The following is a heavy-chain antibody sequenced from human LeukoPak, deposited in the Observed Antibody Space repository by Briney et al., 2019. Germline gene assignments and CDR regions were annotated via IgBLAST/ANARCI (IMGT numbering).Heavy chain of an antibody. Sequence: GGSLRLSCGASGFTFSSYWMSWVRQAPGKGLEWLSYISTSSRSTYYADSVKGRFTISRDNAKNTLFLDMHSLRPGDSAVYYCARSAVRGVACDYWGQGTLLTVSS. D-gene: IGHD3-10*01. CDR3: ARSAVRGVACDY. CDR2: ISTSSRST. J-gene: IGHJ4*02. V-gene: IGHV3-48*01. CDR1: GFTFSSYW.